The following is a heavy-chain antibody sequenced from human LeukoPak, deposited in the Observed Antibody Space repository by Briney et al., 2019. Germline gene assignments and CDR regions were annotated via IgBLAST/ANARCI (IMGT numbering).Heavy chain of an antibody. J-gene: IGHJ6*02. CDR2: ISAYNGNT. Sequence: ASVKVSCKASGYTFTSYGISWVRQAPGQGLEWMGWISAYNGNTNYAQKLQGRVTMTTDTSTSTAYMELRSLRSDDTAVYYCARDSRIQLWLLGYYYYGMDVWGQGTTVTVSS. D-gene: IGHD5-18*01. CDR3: ARDSRIQLWLLGYYYYGMDV. V-gene: IGHV1-18*01. CDR1: GYTFTSYG.